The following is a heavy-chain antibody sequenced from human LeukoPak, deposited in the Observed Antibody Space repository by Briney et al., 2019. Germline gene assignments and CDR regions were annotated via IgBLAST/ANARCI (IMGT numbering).Heavy chain of an antibody. D-gene: IGHD6-6*01. CDR2: ISYDGSNK. Sequence: GGSLRLSCGASGFXFSSYGMHWVRQAPGKGLEWVAVISYDGSNKYYADSVKGRFTISRDNSKNTLYLQMNSLRAEDTAVYYCAHIAARQYTFDYWGQGTLVTVSS. V-gene: IGHV3-30*03. CDR3: AHIAARQYTFDY. J-gene: IGHJ4*02. CDR1: GFXFSSYG.